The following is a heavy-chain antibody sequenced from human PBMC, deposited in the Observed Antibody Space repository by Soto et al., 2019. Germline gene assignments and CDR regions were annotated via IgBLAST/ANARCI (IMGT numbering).Heavy chain of an antibody. D-gene: IGHD3-9*01. CDR2: IYWNDDK. J-gene: IGHJ5*02. Sequence: QITLKESGPTLVKPTQTLTLTCSFSGFLLSTTGVGVGWIRQPPGKALEWLALIYWNDDKRYSPSLRSRLTITKDTSKNQVVLTMTIMDPVDTATYYCAHRLDILADFNWFDPWGQGTLVTVSS. V-gene: IGHV2-5*01. CDR1: GFLLSTTGVG. CDR3: AHRLDILADFNWFDP.